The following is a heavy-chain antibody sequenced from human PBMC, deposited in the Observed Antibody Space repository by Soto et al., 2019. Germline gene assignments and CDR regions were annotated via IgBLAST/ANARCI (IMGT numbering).Heavy chain of an antibody. CDR2: IYYSGST. Sequence: ASETLSLTCTVSGGSISSYYWSWIRQPPGKGLEWIGNIYYSGSTNYSPSLKSRVTLSVDTSKNQFSLKLSSVTAADTAVYYCARGLVGASTKIWWFDPWGQGTLVTVSS. CDR3: ARGLVGASTKIWWFDP. D-gene: IGHD1-26*01. CDR1: GGSISSYY. V-gene: IGHV4-59*01. J-gene: IGHJ5*02.